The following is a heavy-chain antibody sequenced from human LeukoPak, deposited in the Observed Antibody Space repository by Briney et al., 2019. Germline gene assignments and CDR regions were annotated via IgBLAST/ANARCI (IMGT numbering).Heavy chain of an antibody. CDR2: ISSSSSYI. Sequence: GGSLRLSCAASGFTFSNYAMNWVRQAPGKGLEWVSSISSSSSYIYYADSVKGRFTISRDNAKNSLYLQMNSLRAEDTAVYYCARAEDCTNGVCYKGTFDIWGQGTMVTVSS. J-gene: IGHJ3*02. CDR3: ARAEDCTNGVCYKGTFDI. V-gene: IGHV3-21*01. CDR1: GFTFSNYA. D-gene: IGHD2-8*01.